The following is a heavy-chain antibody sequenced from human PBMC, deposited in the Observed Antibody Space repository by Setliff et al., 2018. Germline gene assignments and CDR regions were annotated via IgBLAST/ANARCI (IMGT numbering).Heavy chain of an antibody. D-gene: IGHD3-3*01. CDR3: ASDGQGNYNFWSGSYYYYGMYV. CDR2: ISAYNGNT. V-gene: IGHV1-18*01. CDR1: GYTFTSYG. Sequence: ASVKVSCKASGYTFTSYGISWVRQAPGQGLEWMGWISAYNGNTNYAQKLQGRVTMTTDTSTSTAYMELRSLRSDDTAVYYCASDGQGNYNFWSGSYYYYGMYVWGQGTTVTVSS. J-gene: IGHJ6*02.